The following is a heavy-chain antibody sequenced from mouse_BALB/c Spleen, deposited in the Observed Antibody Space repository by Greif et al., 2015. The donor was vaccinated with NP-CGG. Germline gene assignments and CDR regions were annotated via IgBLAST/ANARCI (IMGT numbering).Heavy chain of an antibody. Sequence: EVKLMESGGGLVQPGGSRKLSCAASGFTFSSFGMHWVRQAPEKGLEWVAYISSGSSTIHYADTVKGRFTISRDNPKNTLFLQMTSLRSEDAAMYYCARSGDGYYYYAMDYWGQGTSVTVSS. V-gene: IGHV5-17*02. CDR1: GFTFSSFG. CDR2: ISSGSSTI. D-gene: IGHD2-3*01. CDR3: ARSGDGYYYYAMDY. J-gene: IGHJ4*01.